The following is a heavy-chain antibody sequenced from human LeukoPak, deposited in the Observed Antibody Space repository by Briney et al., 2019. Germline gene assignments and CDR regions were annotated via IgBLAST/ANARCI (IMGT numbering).Heavy chain of an antibody. V-gene: IGHV4-30-4*08. Sequence: SQTLSLTCSVSGGSISSGDYYWSWIRQPPGKGLEWIGYIYNSGSTFHYNPSLKSRVTISVDTSKNQFSLKLSSVTAADTAVYYCARHERDGYNHGGADYWGQGTLVTVSS. CDR1: GGSISSGDYY. D-gene: IGHD5-24*01. CDR2: IYNSGST. CDR3: ARHERDGYNHGGADY. J-gene: IGHJ4*02.